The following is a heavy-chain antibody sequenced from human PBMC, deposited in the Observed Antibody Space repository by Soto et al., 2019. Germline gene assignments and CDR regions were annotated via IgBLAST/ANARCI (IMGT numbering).Heavy chain of an antibody. CDR3: ARLVWSYGTWFDP. J-gene: IGHJ5*02. Sequence: QVQLQESGPGLVKPSETLSLSCTVSGGSISSYYWSWIRQPPGKGLEWIGYIYYSGSTNYNPPLKSRVTISVDTSKNQFSLKLSSVTAADTAVYYCARLVWSYGTWFDPWGQGTLVTVSS. CDR2: IYYSGST. CDR1: GGSISSYY. D-gene: IGHD5-18*01. V-gene: IGHV4-59*08.